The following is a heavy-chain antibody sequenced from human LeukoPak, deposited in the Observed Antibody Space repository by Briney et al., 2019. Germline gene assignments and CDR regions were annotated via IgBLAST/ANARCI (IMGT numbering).Heavy chain of an antibody. V-gene: IGHV3-48*04. CDR3: AKDRYYDSSDYYDY. Sequence: GGSLRLSCAASGFTFSTYTMNWVRQAPGKGLEWVSYISSSSSTIYYADSVKGRFTISRDNAKNSLYLQMNSLRVEDTAVYYCAKDRYYDSSDYYDYWGQGILVTVFS. CDR2: ISSSSSTI. CDR1: GFTFSTYT. J-gene: IGHJ4*02. D-gene: IGHD3-22*01.